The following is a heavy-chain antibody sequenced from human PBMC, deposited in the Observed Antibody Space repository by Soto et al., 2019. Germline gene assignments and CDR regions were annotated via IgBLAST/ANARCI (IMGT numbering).Heavy chain of an antibody. CDR2: ISTYNGNT. J-gene: IGHJ3*02. V-gene: IGHV1-18*01. D-gene: IGHD3-22*01. Sequence: SEKVSCKASGSTFTNQGISRVRLAPGERREWMGWISTYNGNTSYAKKLQGRINMSTDISTSTAYMELRSLRSDVTAVYYCASRGGGAYYYGSSGYCNNAFDIWGQGTMVTVSS. CDR1: GSTFTNQG. CDR3: ASRGGGAYYYGSSGYCNNAFDI.